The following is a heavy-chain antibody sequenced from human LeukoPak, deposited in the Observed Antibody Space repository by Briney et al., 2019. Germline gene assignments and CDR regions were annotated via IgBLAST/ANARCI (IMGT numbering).Heavy chain of an antibody. J-gene: IGHJ4*02. CDR3: ARAFFNSGFDY. CDR1: GYTFTGYY. V-gene: IGHV1-2*02. Sequence: ASVRVSCKASGYTFTGYYVHWLRQAPGQGLTWTGWINPNSGGTDYAQQYQGRVTLTGDTSISTAYMELSSLTSDDSAVYYCARAFFNSGFDYWGQGTLVTVSS. CDR2: INPNSGGT. D-gene: IGHD3-3*02.